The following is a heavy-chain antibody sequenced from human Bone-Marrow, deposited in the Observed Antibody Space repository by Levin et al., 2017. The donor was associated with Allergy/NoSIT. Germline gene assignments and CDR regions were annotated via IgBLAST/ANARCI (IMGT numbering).Heavy chain of an antibody. CDR2: INSDGSST. J-gene: IGHJ4*02. V-gene: IGHV3-74*03. D-gene: IGHD2-21*02. CDR3: VRAGVSRGDHVNLDW. Sequence: PGGSLRLSCAASGFTLSSYWMHWVRQAPGKGLVWVSRINSDGSSTTYADSVKGRFTISRDNAENTLHLQMNSLRAEDTAVYYCVRAGVSRGDHVNLDWWGQGTLVTVSS. CDR1: GFTLSSYW.